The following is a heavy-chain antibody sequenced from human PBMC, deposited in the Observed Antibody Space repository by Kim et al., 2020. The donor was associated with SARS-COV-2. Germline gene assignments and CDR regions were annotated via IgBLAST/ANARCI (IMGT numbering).Heavy chain of an antibody. D-gene: IGHD2-2*01. CDR3: AREGPEIVVVPAANEDWFDP. CDR1: GGSISSSSYY. J-gene: IGHJ5*02. CDR2: IYYSGST. V-gene: IGHV4-39*07. Sequence: SETLSLTCTVSGGSISSSSYYWGWIRQPPGKGLEWIGSIYYSGSTYYNPSLKSRVTISVDTSKNQFSLKLSSVTAADTAVYYCAREGPEIVVVPAANEDWFDPWGQGTLVTVSS.